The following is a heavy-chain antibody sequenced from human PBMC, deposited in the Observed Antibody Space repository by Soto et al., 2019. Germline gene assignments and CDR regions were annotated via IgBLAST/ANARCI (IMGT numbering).Heavy chain of an antibody. CDR1: GYSFTSYW. D-gene: IGHD6-13*01. CDR3: ARLPLAAAYSDANT. V-gene: IGHV5-10-1*01. J-gene: IGHJ5*02. CDR2: IDPSDSYI. Sequence: GESLKISCKGSGYSFTSYWIVWVRQMPGKGLVWMGRIDPSDSYINYSPSFQGHVTISADKSISTAYLQWSSLKASDTAMYYCARLPLAAAYSDANTWGQGTLVTVSS.